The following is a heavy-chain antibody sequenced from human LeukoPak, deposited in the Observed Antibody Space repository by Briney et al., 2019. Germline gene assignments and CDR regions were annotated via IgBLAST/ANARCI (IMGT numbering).Heavy chain of an antibody. CDR3: ARQNAVAGTKGLSFEY. V-gene: IGHV4-39*01. J-gene: IGHJ4*02. D-gene: IGHD6-19*01. CDR2: IYYTGST. CDR1: GFSLSSTGVG. Sequence: VSGPTLVNPTQTLTLTCAFSGFSLSSTGVGVDWIRQPPGKGLEWIGSIYYTGSTYYNPSLNTRVTISVDTSKNQFSLKLSFVTAADTAVYYCARQNAVAGTKGLSFEYWGQGTLVTVSS.